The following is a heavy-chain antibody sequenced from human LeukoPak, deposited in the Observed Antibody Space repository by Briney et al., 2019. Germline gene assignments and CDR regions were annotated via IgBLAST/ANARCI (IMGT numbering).Heavy chain of an antibody. Sequence: PGRSLRLFCTASGFTHGDYAMSWVCQAPGKGREWVGFIRSKAYGGTTEYAASVKGRFTISRDDSKSIAYLQMNCLKTEDTAVYYCTSTYYDFWSGEHWGQGTLVTVSS. D-gene: IGHD3-3*01. CDR1: GFTHGDYA. J-gene: IGHJ4*02. CDR2: IRSKAYGGTT. CDR3: TSTYYDFWSGEH. V-gene: IGHV3-49*04.